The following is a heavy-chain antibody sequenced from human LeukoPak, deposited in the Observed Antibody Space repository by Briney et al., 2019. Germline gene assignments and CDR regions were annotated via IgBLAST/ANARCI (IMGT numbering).Heavy chain of an antibody. J-gene: IGHJ6*02. CDR2: MNPNSGNT. Sequence: ASVKVSCKASGYTFTSYDINWVRQATGQGLEWMGWMNPNSGNTGYAQKFQGRVTMTRNTSISTAYMGLSSLRSEDTAVYYCARRLGGHYYYGMDVWGQGTTVTVSS. V-gene: IGHV1-8*01. CDR3: ARRLGGHYYYGMDV. CDR1: GYTFTSYD. D-gene: IGHD3-16*01.